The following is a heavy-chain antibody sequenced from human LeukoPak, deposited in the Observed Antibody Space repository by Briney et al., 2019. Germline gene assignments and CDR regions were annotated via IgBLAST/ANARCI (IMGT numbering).Heavy chain of an antibody. CDR1: GFTFHNHG. J-gene: IGHJ4*02. Sequence: GGSLRLSCEASGFTFHNHGMSWVRQAPGKGLEWISVLSGSSMSTYYADSVKGRFTVSRDNSKNTVYLQMSSLRVEDSAIYYCGKDSRPSVTTFRSRWTDYWGQGILVTVSS. CDR2: LSGSSMST. V-gene: IGHV3-23*01. CDR3: GKDSRPSVTTFRSRWTDY. D-gene: IGHD4-11*01.